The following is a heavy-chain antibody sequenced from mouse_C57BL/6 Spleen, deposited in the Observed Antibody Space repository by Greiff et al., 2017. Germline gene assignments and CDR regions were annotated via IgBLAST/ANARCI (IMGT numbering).Heavy chain of an antibody. Sequence: VQLQQSGPELARPWASVKISCQAFYTFSRRVHFAIRDTNYWMQWVKQRPGQGLDWIGAIYPGHGGTRYNQKFKGKATLTAANSSSSAYMQLSSLTSEDSAVYYWASEGAMDFWGQGPSVTVSS. CDR3: SEDSAVYYWASEGAMDF. CDR1: YTFSRRVH. CDR2: GQGLDWIG. V-gene: IGHV1-87*01. J-gene: IGHJ4*01.